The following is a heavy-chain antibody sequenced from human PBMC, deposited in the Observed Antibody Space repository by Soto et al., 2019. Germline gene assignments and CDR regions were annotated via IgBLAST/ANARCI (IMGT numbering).Heavy chain of an antibody. V-gene: IGHV4-39*01. Sequence: SETLSLTCTVSGGSISSSSYYWGWIRQPPGKGLEWIGSIYYSGSTYYNPSLKSRVTISVDTSKNQFSLKLSSVTAADTAVYYCARQSYSRSLGIWFDPWGQGTLVTVSS. CDR3: ARQSYSRSLGIWFDP. CDR1: GGSISSSSYY. D-gene: IGHD6-6*01. CDR2: IYYSGST. J-gene: IGHJ5*02.